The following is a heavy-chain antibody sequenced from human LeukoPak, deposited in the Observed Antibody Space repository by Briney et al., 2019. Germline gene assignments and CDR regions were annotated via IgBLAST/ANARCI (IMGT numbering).Heavy chain of an antibody. CDR1: GGSISSSSYY. Sequence: SETLSLTCTVSGGSISSSSYYWGWIRQPPGKGLEWIGSIYYSGSTYYNPSLKSRVTISVDTSKNQFSLKLSSVTAADTAVYYCARSGVANYYYMDVWGKGTTVTVSS. CDR3: ARSGVANYYYMDV. CDR2: IYYSGST. J-gene: IGHJ6*03. V-gene: IGHV4-39*01. D-gene: IGHD7-27*01.